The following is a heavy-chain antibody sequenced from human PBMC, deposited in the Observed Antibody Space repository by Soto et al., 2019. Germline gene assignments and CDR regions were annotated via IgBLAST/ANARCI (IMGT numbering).Heavy chain of an antibody. CDR2: IIPILGIA. CDR3: ADLVVAATGMDV. V-gene: IGHV1-69*02. J-gene: IGHJ6*02. Sequence: QVQLVQSGAEVKKPGSSVKVSCKASGGTFSSNTISWVRRAPGQGLELMGRIIPILGIANYAQKFQGRVTITADKSTSTAYMELSSLRSEDTAVYYCADLVVAATGMDVWGQGTTVTVSS. CDR1: GGTFSSNT. D-gene: IGHD2-15*01.